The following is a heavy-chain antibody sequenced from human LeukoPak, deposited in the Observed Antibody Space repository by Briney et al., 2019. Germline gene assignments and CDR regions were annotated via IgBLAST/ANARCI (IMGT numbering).Heavy chain of an antibody. D-gene: IGHD3-10*01. CDR2: IRSKAYGGTT. CDR1: GFTFCAYA. Sequence: GGSLRLSCTASGFTFCAYAMSWVPQAPGKGLEWVGVIRSKAYGGTTDYAASVKGRFTISRDDSKSVAYLQMNSLNTDDTALYYCTRYYYGSGSYYKFDSWGQGTLVTVSS. CDR3: TRYYYGSGSYYKFDS. V-gene: IGHV3-49*04. J-gene: IGHJ4*02.